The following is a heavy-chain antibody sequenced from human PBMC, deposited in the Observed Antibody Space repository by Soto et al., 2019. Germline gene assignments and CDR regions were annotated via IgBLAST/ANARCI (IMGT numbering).Heavy chain of an antibody. V-gene: IGHV3-74*01. CDR2: INSDGSST. Sequence: EVQLVESGGGLVQPGGSLRLSCAASGFTFSSYWMHWVRQARGKGLVWVSRINSDGSSTSYADSVKGRFTISRDNAKNTLYLQMNSLRAEHTAVYYCAKAGYCGGDCYSGDWFDPWGQGTLVTVSS. D-gene: IGHD2-21*02. CDR3: AKAGYCGGDCYSGDWFDP. J-gene: IGHJ5*02. CDR1: GFTFSSYW.